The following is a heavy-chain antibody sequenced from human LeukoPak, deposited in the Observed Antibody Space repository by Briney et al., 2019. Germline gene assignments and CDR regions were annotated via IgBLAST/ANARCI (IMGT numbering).Heavy chain of an antibody. CDR3: ARERNYYYDSSAYLDY. D-gene: IGHD3-22*01. J-gene: IGHJ4*02. CDR2: ISSSSSYI. CDR1: GFTFSSYS. V-gene: IGHV3-21*01. Sequence: PGGSLRLSCAASGFTFSSYSMNWVRQAPGKGLEWVSSISSSSSYIYYADSVKGRFTISRDNAKNSLYLQMDSLRAEDTAVYYCARERNYYYDSSAYLDYWGQGTLVTVSS.